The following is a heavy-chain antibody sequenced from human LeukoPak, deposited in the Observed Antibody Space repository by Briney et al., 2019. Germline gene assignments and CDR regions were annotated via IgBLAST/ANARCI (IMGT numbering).Heavy chain of an antibody. CDR2: ISGSGGST. J-gene: IGHJ4*02. CDR3: AKDGAWLRFDD. CDR1: GFTFSSYA. V-gene: IGHV3-23*01. D-gene: IGHD5-12*01. Sequence: GGSLRLSCAASGFTFSSYAMSWGRQAPGKGLEWVSAISGSGGSTYYAYSVKGRFTISRDNSKNPLYLQMNNLRAEDTAVYYCAKDGAWLRFDDWGQGILVTVSS.